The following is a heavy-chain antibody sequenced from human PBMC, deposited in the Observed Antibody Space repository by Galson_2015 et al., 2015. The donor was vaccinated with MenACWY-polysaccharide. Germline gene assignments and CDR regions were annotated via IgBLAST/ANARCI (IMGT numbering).Heavy chain of an antibody. CDR3: AKRPIRASGGGLDV. CDR1: GGSISSSYW. D-gene: IGHD3-10*01. CDR2: IYHDGRT. V-gene: IGHV4-4*02. Sequence: ETLSLTGAVSGGSISSSYWWAWVRPAPGKGLEWVGEIYHDGRTAYIASLKSRITVSLDKAKNQVSLRLISVTAADTAVYYRAKRPIRASGGGLDVWGQGTTVTVS. J-gene: IGHJ6*02.